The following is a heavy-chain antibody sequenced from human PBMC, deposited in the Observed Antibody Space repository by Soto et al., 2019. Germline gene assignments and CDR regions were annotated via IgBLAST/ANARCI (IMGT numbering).Heavy chain of an antibody. CDR1: GGSISSYY. V-gene: IGHV4-4*07. J-gene: IGHJ4*02. D-gene: IGHD3-22*01. Sequence: SETLSLTCTVSGGSISSYYWSWIRQPAGKGLEWIGRIYTSGSTNYDPSLKSRVTMSVDTSKNQFSLKLSSVTAADTAVYYCARMLGGYDSSYYFDYWGQGTLVTVSS. CDR2: IYTSGST. CDR3: ARMLGGYDSSYYFDY.